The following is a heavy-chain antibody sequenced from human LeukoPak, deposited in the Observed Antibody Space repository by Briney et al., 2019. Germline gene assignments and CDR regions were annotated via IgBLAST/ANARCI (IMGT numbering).Heavy chain of an antibody. J-gene: IGHJ3*02. CDR3: ARDSRTTTAFDI. D-gene: IGHD1-1*01. CDR2: IYYSGGRT. V-gene: IGHV4-39*02. Sequence: SETLSLTCTVSGGSITSSGYYWGWIRQPPGKGPEWIATIYYSGGRTYYNPSLKSRVTISLDTSKNQFSLTVALVTAADTAVYHCARDSRTTTAFDIWGQGTMVTVSS. CDR1: GGSITSSGYY.